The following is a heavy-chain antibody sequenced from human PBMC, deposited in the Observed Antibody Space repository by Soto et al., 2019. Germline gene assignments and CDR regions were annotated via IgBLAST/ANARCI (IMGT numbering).Heavy chain of an antibody. CDR2: ISGSGGST. V-gene: IGHV3-23*01. D-gene: IGHD5-18*01. CDR1: GFTFSSYA. CDR3: AKVYSYGYDSSSSYFDL. Sequence: EVQLLESGGGLVQPGGSLRLSCAASGFTFSSYAMSWVRQAPGKGLEWVSAISGSGGSTYYADSVKGRFTISRDNSKNTLYLQMNSLRAEDTAVYYCAKVYSYGYDSSSSYFDLWGRGTLVTVSS. J-gene: IGHJ2*01.